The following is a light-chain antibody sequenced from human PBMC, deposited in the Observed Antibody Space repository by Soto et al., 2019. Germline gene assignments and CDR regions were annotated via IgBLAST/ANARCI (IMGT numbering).Light chain of an antibody. CDR1: QSVSSY. Sequence: EIVLTQSRATLSLSPGERATLSCRASQSVSSYLAWYQQKPGQAPRLLIYDVSKRATGIPARFSGSGSGTDFTLTISSLEPEDFAVYYCQQRSNWPLTFGGGTKVEIK. J-gene: IGKJ4*01. CDR2: DVS. V-gene: IGKV3-11*01. CDR3: QQRSNWPLT.